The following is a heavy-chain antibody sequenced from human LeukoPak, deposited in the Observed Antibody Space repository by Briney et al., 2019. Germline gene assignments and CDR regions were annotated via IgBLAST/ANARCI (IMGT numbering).Heavy chain of an antibody. J-gene: IGHJ4*02. V-gene: IGHV3-11*04. D-gene: IGHD1-26*01. CDR2: ISSSGSTI. Sequence: PGGSLRLSCAASGFTFSDYYMSWIRQAPGKGLEWVSYISSSGSTIYYADSVKGRFTISRDNAKNSLYLQMNSLRAEDTAVYYCARDLDSGSYVYYFDYWGQGTLVTVSS. CDR3: ARDLDSGSYVYYFDY. CDR1: GFTFSDYY.